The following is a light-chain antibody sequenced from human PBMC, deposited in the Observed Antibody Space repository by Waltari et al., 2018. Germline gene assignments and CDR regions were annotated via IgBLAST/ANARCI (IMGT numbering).Light chain of an antibody. CDR1: QNIDRW. V-gene: IGKV1-5*03. CDR3: QEYRTYRT. J-gene: IGKJ1*01. CDR2: KTS. Sequence: DIQMTQSPSTLSASVGERVALTCRVSQNIDRWLAWYQQKPGKAPKLLIYKTSSLESGVASRFSGSGYGTEFTLTISSLQPDDFATYYCQEYRTYRTFGQGTKVEIK.